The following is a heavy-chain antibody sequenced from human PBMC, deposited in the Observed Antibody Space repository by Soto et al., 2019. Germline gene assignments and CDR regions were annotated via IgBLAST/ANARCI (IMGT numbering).Heavy chain of an antibody. CDR2: INAGNGNT. J-gene: IGHJ4*02. CDR1: GYTFTSYA. V-gene: IGHV1-3*01. D-gene: IGHD1-26*01. CDR3: ARGVGATGD. Sequence: QVQLVQSGAEVKKPGASVKVSCKASGYTFTSYAMHWVRQAPGQRREWMGLINAGNGNTKYTPKFQGRVTITSDTSASTAYMELSSLGSEDTAVYCCARGVGATGDWGQGTLVTVSS.